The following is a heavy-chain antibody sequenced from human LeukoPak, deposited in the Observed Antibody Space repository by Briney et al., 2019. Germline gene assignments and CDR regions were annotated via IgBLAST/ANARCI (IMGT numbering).Heavy chain of an antibody. V-gene: IGHV3-23*01. J-gene: IGHJ4*02. CDR1: GFTFTTFG. Sequence: TGGSLRLSCAASGFTFTTFGMSWVRQAPGKGLGWVSAISGSGGSTYYADSVKGRFTISRDNSKNTLYLQMNSLRAEDTAVYYCASIYYFDYWGQGTLVTVSS. CDR2: ISGSGGST. CDR3: ASIYYFDY.